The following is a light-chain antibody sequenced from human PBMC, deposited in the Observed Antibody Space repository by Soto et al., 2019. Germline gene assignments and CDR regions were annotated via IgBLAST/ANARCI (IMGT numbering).Light chain of an antibody. J-gene: IGKJ1*01. CDR2: GAH. CDR1: QSVSSSY. Sequence: EIVLTQSPGTLSLSPGERATLSCRASQSVSSSYLVWYQQKPGQAPRLLIYGAHSRATGIPDRFSGSGSGTDFTLTISILEPEEFAVYYCQQYDSSSWTFGQGTKVEI. CDR3: QQYDSSSWT. V-gene: IGKV3-20*01.